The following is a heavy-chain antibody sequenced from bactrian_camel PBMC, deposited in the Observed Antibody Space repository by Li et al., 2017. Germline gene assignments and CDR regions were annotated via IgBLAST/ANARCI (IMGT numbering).Heavy chain of an antibody. CDR3: AAGSVVGGIY. Sequence: DVQLVESGGGLVQPGGSLRLSCATSGFTFDDYTMNWVRQALGKGLQWVSGISGGGMTYYADSMEGRFTVSRDNATNTLYLLMNSLKTEDTAVYYCAAGSVVGGIYWGQGTQVTVS. J-gene: IGHJ4*01. CDR2: ISGGGMT. V-gene: IGHV3-1*01. CDR1: GFTFDDYT. D-gene: IGHD5*01.